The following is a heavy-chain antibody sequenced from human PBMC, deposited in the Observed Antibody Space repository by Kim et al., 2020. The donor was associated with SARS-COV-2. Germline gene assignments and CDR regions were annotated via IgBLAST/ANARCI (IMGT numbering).Heavy chain of an antibody. V-gene: IGHV3-21*01. CDR2: ISSSSSYI. J-gene: IGHJ5*02. CDR3: ARGDVLMVSRNNWFDP. Sequence: GGSLRLSCAASGFTFSSYSMNWVRQAPGKGLEWVSSISSSSSYIYYADSVKGRFTISRDNAKNSLYLQMNSLRAEDTAVYYCARGDVLMVSRNNWFDPWGQGTLVTVSS. CDR1: GFTFSSYS. D-gene: IGHD2-8*01.